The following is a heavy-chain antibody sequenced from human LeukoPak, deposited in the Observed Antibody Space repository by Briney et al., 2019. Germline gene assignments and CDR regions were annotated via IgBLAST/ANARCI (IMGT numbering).Heavy chain of an antibody. CDR1: GGSFSGYY. V-gene: IGHV4-34*01. CDR3: ARFKFNGDSYTPLLI. CDR2: INHSGST. Sequence: RASETLSLTCAVYGGSFSGYYWSWIRQPPGKGLEWIGEINHSGSTNYNPSLKSRVTISVDTSKNQFSLKLSSVTAADTAVYYCARFKFNGDSYTPLLIWGQGTLVTVSS. D-gene: IGHD2-2*02. J-gene: IGHJ4*02.